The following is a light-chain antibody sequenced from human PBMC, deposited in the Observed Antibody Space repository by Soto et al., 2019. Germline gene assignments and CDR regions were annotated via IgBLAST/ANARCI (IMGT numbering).Light chain of an antibody. Sequence: EIVMTQSPATLSVSPGERATLSCRASQSVRSNLAWYQQKPGQAPRLLIYGPSTRATGIPARFSGSGSGTEFTLTISSLQSEDFAVYYCQQYNNWPRTFGPGTKVDIK. CDR3: QQYNNWPRT. CDR1: QSVRSN. J-gene: IGKJ1*01. V-gene: IGKV3D-15*01. CDR2: GPS.